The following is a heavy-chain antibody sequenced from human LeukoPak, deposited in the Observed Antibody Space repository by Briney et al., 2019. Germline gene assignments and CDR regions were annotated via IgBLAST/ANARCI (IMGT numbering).Heavy chain of an antibody. CDR1: GYTFTSSD. V-gene: IGHV1-8*01. CDR2: MNPDSGNT. CDR3: ARSYKPSSKIRIAVAGTGEDY. D-gene: IGHD6-19*01. Sequence: ASVKVCCKASGYTFTSSDINWVRQATGQGLVWMRWMNPDSGNTGYAQKFQGRVTMTRNTSISTAYMELSSMRSEDTAVYYCARSYKPSSKIRIAVAGTGEDYWGQGTLVTVSS. J-gene: IGHJ4*02.